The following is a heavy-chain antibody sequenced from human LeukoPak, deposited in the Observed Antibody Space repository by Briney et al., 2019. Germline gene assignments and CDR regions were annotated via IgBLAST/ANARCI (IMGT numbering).Heavy chain of an antibody. CDR3: ARSRKGIAAAGSRIYYYYMDV. D-gene: IGHD6-13*01. Sequence: SETLSLTCAVYGGSFSGYYWSWIRQPPGKGLEWIGEINHSGSTNYNPSLKSRVTISVDTSKNQFSLKLSSVTAADTAVYYCARSRKGIAAAGSRIYYYYMDVWGKGTTVTVSS. CDR1: GGSFSGYY. CDR2: INHSGST. V-gene: IGHV4-34*01. J-gene: IGHJ6*03.